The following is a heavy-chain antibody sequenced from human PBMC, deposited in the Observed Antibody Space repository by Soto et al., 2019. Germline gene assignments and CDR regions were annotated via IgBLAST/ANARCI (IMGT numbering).Heavy chain of an antibody. V-gene: IGHV3-33*01. CDR1: GFTFSSYG. CDR2: IWYDGSNK. CDR3: ASDRGGFRYGFVDY. J-gene: IGHJ4*02. D-gene: IGHD5-18*01. Sequence: QVQLVESGGGVVQPGRSLRLSCAASGFTFSSYGMHWVRQAPGKGLEWVAVIWYDGSNKYYADSVKGRFTISRDNSKNTLYLQKQSLRGGDSGVFYCASDRGGFRYGFVDYWGQGTLVTVSS.